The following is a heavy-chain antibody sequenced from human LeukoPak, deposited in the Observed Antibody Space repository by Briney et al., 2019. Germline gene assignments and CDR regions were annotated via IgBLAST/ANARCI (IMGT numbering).Heavy chain of an antibody. D-gene: IGHD6-19*01. CDR1: GGSISSYY. V-gene: IGHV4-59*01. Sequence: SETLSLTCTVSGGSISSYYWSWIRQPPGKGLEWIGYIHYTGSTKYNPSLQSRVTISVDTSMNQISLKLSSVTAADTAVYFCARYRSSALDYWGQGALVTVSS. CDR2: IHYTGST. J-gene: IGHJ4*02. CDR3: ARYRSSALDY.